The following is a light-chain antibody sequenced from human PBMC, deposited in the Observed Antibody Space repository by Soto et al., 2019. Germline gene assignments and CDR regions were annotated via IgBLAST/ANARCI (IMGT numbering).Light chain of an antibody. J-gene: IGKJ2*01. Sequence: IQMTQSPSSLSASVGDTVTITNLASQTISFYLNWYQQKPGRTPNLLIYATSSLQSGVPSRFDGSGSGTEFTLTISSLQPDDFATYYCQQSFSTPHPCGQRTNLVLK. CDR3: QQSFSTPHP. CDR1: QTISFY. CDR2: ATS. V-gene: IGKV1-39*01.